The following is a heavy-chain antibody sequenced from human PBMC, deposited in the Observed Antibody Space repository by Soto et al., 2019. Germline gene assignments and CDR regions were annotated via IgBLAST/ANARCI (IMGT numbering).Heavy chain of an antibody. Sequence: GGSLRLSCAASGFTFSSYAMHWVRQAPGKGLEWVAVISYDGSNKYYADSVKGRFTISRDNSKNTLYLQMNSLRAEDTAVYYCARELQDIVATPAFDYWGQGTLVTVSS. CDR2: ISYDGSNK. CDR1: GFTFSSYA. V-gene: IGHV3-30-3*01. D-gene: IGHD5-12*01. J-gene: IGHJ4*02. CDR3: ARELQDIVATPAFDY.